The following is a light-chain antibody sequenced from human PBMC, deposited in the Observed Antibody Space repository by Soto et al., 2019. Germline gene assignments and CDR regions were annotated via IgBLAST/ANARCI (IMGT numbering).Light chain of an antibody. V-gene: IGKV1-5*01. CDR3: QQYHTDWT. J-gene: IGKJ1*01. Sequence: DIQMTQSPSTLPASVGDRVTITCRASQTISSWLVWYQQKPGKAPKLLIFAASTLVRGVPSRFSGRGSGTEFTLTISSLQADDYATFYCQQYHTDWTFGQGTKVDIK. CDR2: AAS. CDR1: QTISSW.